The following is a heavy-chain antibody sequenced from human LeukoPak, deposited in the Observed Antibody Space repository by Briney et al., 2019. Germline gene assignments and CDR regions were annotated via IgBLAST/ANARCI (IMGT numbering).Heavy chain of an antibody. J-gene: IGHJ4*02. CDR2: ISSSSGTI. CDR1: GFTFSSYS. D-gene: IGHD3-16*02. Sequence: PGGSLRLSCAASGFTFSSYSMNWVRQAPGKGLEWVSYISSSSGTIYYADSVKGRFTISRDNAKNSLYLQMNSLRAEDTAVYYCARGVRLGELSLLYWGQGTLVTVSS. CDR3: ARGVRLGELSLLY. V-gene: IGHV3-48*04.